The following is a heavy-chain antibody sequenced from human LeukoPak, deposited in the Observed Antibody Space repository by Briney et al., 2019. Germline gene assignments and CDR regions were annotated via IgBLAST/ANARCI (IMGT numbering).Heavy chain of an antibody. D-gene: IGHD4-17*01. Sequence: ASVKVSCKASGYTFTSYYMHWVRQAPGQGLEWMGIINPSGGSTSYAQKFQGRVTMTRDMSTSTVYMELSSLRSEDTALYYCAKQKQPTVTTPYYYYYYMDVWGKGTTVTVSS. CDR3: AKQKQPTVTTPYYYYYYMDV. CDR2: INPSGGST. V-gene: IGHV1-46*01. J-gene: IGHJ6*03. CDR1: GYTFTSYY.